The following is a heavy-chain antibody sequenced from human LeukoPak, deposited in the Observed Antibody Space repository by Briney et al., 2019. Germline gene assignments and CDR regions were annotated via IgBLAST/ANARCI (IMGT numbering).Heavy chain of an antibody. CDR1: GYSISSGYY. J-gene: IGHJ4*02. Sequence: SETLSLTCTVSGYSISSGYYWGWIRQPPGKGLEWIGSIYHSGSTYYNPSLKSRVTISVDTSKNQFSLKLSSVTAADTAVYYCARVLHSSDSSGTFFDYWGQGTLVTVSS. V-gene: IGHV4-38-2*02. CDR2: IYHSGST. CDR3: ARVLHSSDSSGTFFDY. D-gene: IGHD6-19*01.